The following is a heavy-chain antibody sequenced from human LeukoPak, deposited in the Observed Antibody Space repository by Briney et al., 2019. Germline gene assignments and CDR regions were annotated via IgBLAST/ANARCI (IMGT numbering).Heavy chain of an antibody. CDR1: GGTFSSYA. CDR2: IIPIFGTA. V-gene: IGHV1-69*13. CDR3: ARHSGSYITCLDY. J-gene: IGHJ4*02. Sequence: SVKVSCKASGGTFSSYAISWVRQSPGQGLEWMGGIIPIFGTANYAQKFQGRVTITSDESTSTAYMELSSLRSEDTAVYYCARHSGSYITCLDYWGQGTLVTVSS. D-gene: IGHD1-26*01.